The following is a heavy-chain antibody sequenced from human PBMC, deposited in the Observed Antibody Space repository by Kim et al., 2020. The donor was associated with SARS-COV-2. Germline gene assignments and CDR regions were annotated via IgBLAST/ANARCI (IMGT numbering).Heavy chain of an antibody. J-gene: IGHJ4*02. CDR2: IIPIFGTA. V-gene: IGHV1-69*13. D-gene: IGHD3-9*01. CDR1: GGTFSSYA. Sequence: SVKVSCKASGGTFSSYAISWVRQAPGQGLEWMGGIIPIFGTANYAQKFQGRVTITADESTSTAYMELSSLRSEDTAVYYCARGNYDILTGYYMCFDYWGQGTLVPASS. CDR3: ARGNYDILTGYYMCFDY.